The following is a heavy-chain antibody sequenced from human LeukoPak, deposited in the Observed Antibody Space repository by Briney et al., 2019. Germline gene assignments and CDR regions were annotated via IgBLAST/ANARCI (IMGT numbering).Heavy chain of an antibody. D-gene: IGHD3-22*01. CDR3: ATYYYDSSGYYY. CDR2: ISAYNGNT. J-gene: IGHJ4*02. CDR1: GYTFTSYG. V-gene: IGHV1-18*01. Sequence: ASVKVSCKASGYTFTSYGISWVRQAPGQGLEWMGWISAYNGNTNYAQKLQGRVTMTTDTSTSTAYMELSSLRSEDTAVYYCATYYYDSSGYYYWGQGTLVTVSS.